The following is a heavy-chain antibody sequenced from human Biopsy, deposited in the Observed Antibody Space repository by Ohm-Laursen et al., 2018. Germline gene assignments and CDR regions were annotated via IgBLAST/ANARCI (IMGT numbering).Heavy chain of an antibody. CDR1: GGTFSNYG. Sequence: SSVKVSCKVPGGTFSNYGVNWVRQAPGQGLEWLGGNIPILGTGNYAQKFQDRVTVAADTSTSTATMELRSLRSDDTAVYYCATKLTGYFHHWSQGTLVTVSS. CDR3: ATKLTGYFHH. CDR2: NIPILGTG. V-gene: IGHV1-69*06. J-gene: IGHJ1*01. D-gene: IGHD3-9*01.